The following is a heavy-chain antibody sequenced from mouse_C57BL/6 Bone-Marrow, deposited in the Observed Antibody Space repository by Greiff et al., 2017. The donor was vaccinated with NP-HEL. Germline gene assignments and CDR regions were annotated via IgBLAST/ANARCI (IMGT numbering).Heavy chain of an antibody. Sequence: EVHLVESGGDLVKPGGSLKLSCAASGFTFSSYGMSWVRQTPDKSLEWVATISSGGSYTYYPDSVKGRFTISRDNAKNNLYLQMSSLKSEDTVMYSCAIEGPYGDYAMDYWGQGTSVTVSS. CDR2: ISSGGSYT. J-gene: IGHJ4*01. V-gene: IGHV5-6*01. CDR3: AIEGPYGDYAMDY. CDR1: GFTFSSYG. D-gene: IGHD1-1*01.